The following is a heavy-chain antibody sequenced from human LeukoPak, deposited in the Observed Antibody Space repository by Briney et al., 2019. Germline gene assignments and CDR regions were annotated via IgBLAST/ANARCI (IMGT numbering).Heavy chain of an antibody. CDR1: GGSISSGGYY. CDR3: ARGKLFNDILTGLGPGSNYGMDV. V-gene: IGHV4-39*07. CDR2: IYQSGNT. D-gene: IGHD3-9*01. J-gene: IGHJ6*02. Sequence: PSETLSLTCTVSGGSISSGGYYWGWIRQPPGKGLEWVGSIYQSGNTYYDPSLKSRVTISADTSKNQFSLRLTSVTAADTAVYYCARGKLFNDILTGLGPGSNYGMDVWGQGTTVTVSS.